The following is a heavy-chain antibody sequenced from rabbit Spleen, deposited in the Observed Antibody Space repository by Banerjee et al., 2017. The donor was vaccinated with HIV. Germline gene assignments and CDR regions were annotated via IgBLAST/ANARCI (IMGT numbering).Heavy chain of an antibody. J-gene: IGHJ4*01. CDR2: IYVDSGRA. CDR3: VRDTWHFNL. V-gene: IGHV1S45*01. Sequence: QEQLKESGGGLVQPGGSLKLSCTASGFTLSSYYYMCWVRQAPGKGLEWIGCIYVDSGRAYYASWAKGRFTISKTSATTVTLQMTSLTAADTATYFCVRDTWHFNLWGPGTLVTVS. D-gene: IGHD3-1*01. CDR1: GFTLSSYYY.